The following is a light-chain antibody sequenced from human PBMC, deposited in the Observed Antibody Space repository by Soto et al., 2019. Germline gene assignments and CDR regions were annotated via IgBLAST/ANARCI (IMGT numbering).Light chain of an antibody. V-gene: IGLV2-14*01. CDR1: SSDVGGHNY. CDR2: DVS. CDR3: SSYSSSSTLVV. Sequence: QSALTQPASVSGSPGQSITISYTGTSSDVGGHNYVSWYQQYPGKAPKLMIYDVSYRPSGVSSRFSGSKSGNTASLTISGLQAEDEADYYCSSYSSSSTLVVFGGGTKLTVL. J-gene: IGLJ2*01.